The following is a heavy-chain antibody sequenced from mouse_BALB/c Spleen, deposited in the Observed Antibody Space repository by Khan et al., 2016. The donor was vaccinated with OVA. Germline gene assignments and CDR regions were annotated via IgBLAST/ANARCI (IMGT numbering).Heavy chain of an antibody. V-gene: IGHV3-2*02. J-gene: IGHJ2*01. CDR3: ARVYGGDFDY. D-gene: IGHD2-10*02. Sequence: VQLQQSGPGLVKPSQSLSLTCTVTGYSITSDYAWNWIRQFPGNKLEWMGHISYSGNTKYNPSLKSRISVTRGTSKNQIFLQLNSVTAEDTATYYCARVYGGDFDYWGQGTTLTVSS. CDR1: GYSITSDYA. CDR2: ISYSGNT.